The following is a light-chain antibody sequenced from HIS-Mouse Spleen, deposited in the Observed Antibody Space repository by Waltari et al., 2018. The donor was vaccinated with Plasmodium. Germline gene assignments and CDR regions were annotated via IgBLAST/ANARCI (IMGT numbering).Light chain of an antibody. V-gene: IGKV3-20*01. CDR3: QQYGSSPIT. CDR1: QSVSSSY. J-gene: IGKJ5*01. Sequence: EIVFTQSPGTLSLSPGERATLSCRASQSVSSSYLAWYQQKPGQAPRLLILGASSRAPGIPDRFSGSGSGTDVTLTISRLEPEEFAVYYCQQYGSSPITFGQGTRLEIK. CDR2: GAS.